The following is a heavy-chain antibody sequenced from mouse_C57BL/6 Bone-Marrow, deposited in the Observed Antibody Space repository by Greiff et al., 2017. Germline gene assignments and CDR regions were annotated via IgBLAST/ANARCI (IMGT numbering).Heavy chain of an antibody. V-gene: IGHV1-72*01. Sequence: VQLQQPGAELVKPGASVKLSCKASGYTFTSYWMHWVQQRPGRGLEWIGRIDPISGGTKYNEKFKSKATLTVDKPSSTAYMQLSSLTSEDSAVYYCARRSWFAYWGQGTLVTVSA. CDR1: GYTFTSYW. J-gene: IGHJ3*01. CDR2: IDPISGGT. CDR3: ARRSWFAY.